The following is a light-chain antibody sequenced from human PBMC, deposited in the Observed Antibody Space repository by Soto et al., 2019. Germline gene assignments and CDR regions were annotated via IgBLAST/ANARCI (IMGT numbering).Light chain of an antibody. CDR3: CSYAGSSTYVV. Sequence: QPVRTQPASVSGSPGQSITISCTGTSSDVGSYNLVSWYQQHPGKAPKLMIYEGSKRPSGVSNRFSGSKSGNTASVTISGLQAEDEADYYCCSYAGSSTYVVFGGGTQLTVL. J-gene: IGLJ2*01. V-gene: IGLV2-23*01. CDR1: SSDVGSYNL. CDR2: EGS.